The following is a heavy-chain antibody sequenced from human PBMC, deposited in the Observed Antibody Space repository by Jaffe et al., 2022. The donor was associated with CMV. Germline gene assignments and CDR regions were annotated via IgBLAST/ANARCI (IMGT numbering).Heavy chain of an antibody. D-gene: IGHD3-22*01. CDR3: ARGAYDSSGYYLYYYYYYMDV. V-gene: IGHV3-48*03. CDR2: ISSSGSTI. Sequence: EVQLVESGGGLVQPGGSLRLSCAASGFTFSSYEMNWVRQAPGKGLEWVSYISSSGSTIYYADSVKGRFTISRDNAKNSLYLQMNSLRAEDTAVYYCARGAYDSSGYYLYYYYYYMDVWGKGTTVTVSS. J-gene: IGHJ6*03. CDR1: GFTFSSYE.